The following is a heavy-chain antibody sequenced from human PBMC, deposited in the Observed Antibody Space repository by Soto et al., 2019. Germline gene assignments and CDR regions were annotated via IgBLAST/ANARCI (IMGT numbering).Heavy chain of an antibody. J-gene: IGHJ4*02. D-gene: IGHD6-6*01. V-gene: IGHV3-23*01. CDR2: IDVGGGGT. Sequence: ELQLLESGGGLVQPGGSLRLSCAASGFTLSSCVMSWVRQAEGKGLEWVSGIDVGGGGTYYADSVKGRFTISRDNSQNTLYLQMNSLGADDTAVYYCAKGPEQLVHGVFDYWGQGVLVTVSS. CDR1: GFTLSSCV. CDR3: AKGPEQLVHGVFDY.